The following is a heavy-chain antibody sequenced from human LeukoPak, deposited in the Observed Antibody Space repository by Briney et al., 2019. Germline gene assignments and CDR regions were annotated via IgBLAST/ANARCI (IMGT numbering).Heavy chain of an antibody. CDR2: ISAYNGNT. CDR3: ARGYSSGWYVSYRYYYYYMDV. D-gene: IGHD6-19*01. Sequence: ASVKVSCKASGYTFTSYGISWVRQAPGQGLEWMGWISAYNGNTNYAQKLQGRVTMTTDTSTSTAYMELRSLRSDDTAVYYCARGYSSGWYVSYRYYYYYMDVWGKGTTVTVSS. V-gene: IGHV1-18*01. J-gene: IGHJ6*03. CDR1: GYTFTSYG.